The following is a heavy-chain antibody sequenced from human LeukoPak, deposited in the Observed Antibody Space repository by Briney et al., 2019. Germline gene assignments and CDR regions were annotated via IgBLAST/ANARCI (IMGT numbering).Heavy chain of an antibody. V-gene: IGHV3-7*01. CDR2: IKPDGSEK. J-gene: IGHJ4*02. CDR1: GFTISSNY. CDR3: ARSRFYFDY. Sequence: GGSLRLSCAASGFTISSNYMSWVRQAPGKGLEWVAKIKPDGSEKDHVDSVKGRFTISRDNAKNSLYLQLNSLRAEDTAVYYCARSRFYFDYWGQGTLVTVSS.